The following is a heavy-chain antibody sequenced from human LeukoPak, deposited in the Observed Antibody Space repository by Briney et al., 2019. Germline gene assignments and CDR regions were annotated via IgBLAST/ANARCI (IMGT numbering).Heavy chain of an antibody. CDR1: GGTFSSYA. J-gene: IGHJ5*02. Sequence: ASVKVSCKASGGTFSSYAISWVRQAPGQGLEWMGGIIPIFGTANYAQKFQGRVTITADESTSTAYMELSSLRSEDTAVYYCARGGPYCGGDCYSILEDNWFDPWGQGTLVTVSS. CDR2: IIPIFGTA. D-gene: IGHD2-21*02. CDR3: ARGGPYCGGDCYSILEDNWFDP. V-gene: IGHV1-69*13.